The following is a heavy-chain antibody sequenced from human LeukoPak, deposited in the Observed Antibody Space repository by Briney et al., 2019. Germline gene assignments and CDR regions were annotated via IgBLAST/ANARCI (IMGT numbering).Heavy chain of an antibody. D-gene: IGHD3-10*01. V-gene: IGHV3-21*01. CDR3: ARGNFYSGSGSSPLDY. Sequence: PGGSLRLSCAASGFTFNRHSMNWVRQAPGKGLEGVSSISTSSSYIYYADSVKGRFTISRDNAKNTLFLQMNSLRAEDTAVYYCARGNFYSGSGSSPLDYWGQGTLVTVSS. CDR2: ISTSSSYI. CDR1: GFTFNRHS. J-gene: IGHJ4*02.